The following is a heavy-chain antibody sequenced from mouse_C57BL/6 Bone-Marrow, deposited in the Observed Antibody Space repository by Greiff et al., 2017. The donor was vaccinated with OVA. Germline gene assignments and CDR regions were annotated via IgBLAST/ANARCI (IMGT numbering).Heavy chain of an antibody. Sequence: EVQVVESGGGLVKPGGSLKLSCAASGFTFSSYAMSWVRQTPEKRLEWVATISDGGSYTYYPDNVKGRFTISRDNAKNNLYLQMSHLKSEDTAMYYCAREDDGYPWFAYWGQGTLVTVSA. CDR2: ISDGGSYT. V-gene: IGHV5-4*01. CDR1: GFTFSSYA. J-gene: IGHJ3*01. D-gene: IGHD2-3*01. CDR3: AREDDGYPWFAY.